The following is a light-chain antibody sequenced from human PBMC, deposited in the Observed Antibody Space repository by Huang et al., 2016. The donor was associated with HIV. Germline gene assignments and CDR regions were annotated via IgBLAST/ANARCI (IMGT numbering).Light chain of an antibody. CDR1: QGRTDD. Sequence: AIQMTKSRSPLSASVGDRVTITCRASQGRTDDLAWYQQKPGNAPKLLISGASTLRSGVPSRFSGSGSGTDFTLTFSSLQPEDYATSYCLQDHNYPRTFGQGTNVEI. J-gene: IGKJ1*01. CDR3: LQDHNYPRT. CDR2: GAS. V-gene: IGKV1-6*01.